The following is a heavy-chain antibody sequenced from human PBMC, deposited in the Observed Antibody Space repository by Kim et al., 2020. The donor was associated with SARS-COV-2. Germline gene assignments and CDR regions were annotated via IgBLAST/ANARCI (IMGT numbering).Heavy chain of an antibody. CDR3: ARDITRFPESWFDP. V-gene: IGHV4-31*03. CDR1: GGSISSGGYY. D-gene: IGHD3-16*01. J-gene: IGHJ5*02. CDR2: IYYSGST. Sequence: SETLSLTCTVSGGSISSGGYYWSWIRQHPGKGLEWIGYIYYSGSTYYNPSLKSRVTISVDTSKNQFSLKLSSVTAADTAVYYCARDITRFPESWFDPWGQGTLVTVSS.